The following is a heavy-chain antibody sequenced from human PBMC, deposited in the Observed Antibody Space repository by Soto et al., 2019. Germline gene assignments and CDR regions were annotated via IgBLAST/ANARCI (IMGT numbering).Heavy chain of an antibody. CDR2: ISAYNGNT. CDR3: ARDLGIAVAYGLNYYYYGMDV. J-gene: IGHJ6*02. Sequence: QVQLVQSGAEVKKPGASVKVSCKASGYTFTSYGISWVRQAPGQGLEWMGWISAYNGNTNYAQKLQGRVTMTTDTSTSTAYMELRSLRSDDTAVYYWARDLGIAVAYGLNYYYYGMDVWGQGTTVTVSS. V-gene: IGHV1-18*01. D-gene: IGHD6-19*01. CDR1: GYTFTSYG.